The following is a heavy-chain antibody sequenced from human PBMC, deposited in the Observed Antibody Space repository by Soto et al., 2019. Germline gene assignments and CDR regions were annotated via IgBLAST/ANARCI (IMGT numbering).Heavy chain of an antibody. CDR1: GYTFTRYY. D-gene: IGHD3-3*01. Sequence: VASMKVSCKASGYTFTRYYMHWVRQAPGQRLERKGRIYPSDGSTSYAQKFQGRVTMTRDTSTSTVYMELSSLRSEDTAVYYCARVRKGYDFWSGYYTPHDAFDIWGQGTMVTVSS. J-gene: IGHJ3*02. CDR2: IYPSDGST. V-gene: IGHV1-46*03. CDR3: ARVRKGYDFWSGYYTPHDAFDI.